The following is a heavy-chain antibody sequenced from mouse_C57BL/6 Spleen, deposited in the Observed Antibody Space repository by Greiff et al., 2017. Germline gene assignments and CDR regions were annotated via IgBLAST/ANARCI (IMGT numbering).Heavy chain of an antibody. Sequence: VQLQQSGPELVKPGASVKISCKASGYAFSSSWMNWVKQRPGQGLEWIGRIYPGDGDTNYNGKFKGKATLTADKSSSTAYMQLSSLTSEDSAVDFCARESTTVQGGYFDVWGTGTTVTVSS. CDR3: ARESTTVQGGYFDV. J-gene: IGHJ1*03. CDR2: IYPGDGDT. D-gene: IGHD1-1*01. V-gene: IGHV1-82*01. CDR1: GYAFSSSW.